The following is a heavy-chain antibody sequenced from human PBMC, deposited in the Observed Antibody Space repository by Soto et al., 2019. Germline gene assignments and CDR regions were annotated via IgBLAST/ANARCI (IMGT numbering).Heavy chain of an antibody. CDR2: IYYSGST. Sequence: LSLTCTVSGGSISSYYWSWIRQPPGKGLEWIGYIYYSGSTNYNPSLKSRVTISVDTSKNQFSLKLSSVTAADTAVYYCARVPVYCTNGVCSYNWFDPWGQGTLVTVSS. CDR1: GGSISSYY. CDR3: ARVPVYCTNGVCSYNWFDP. J-gene: IGHJ5*02. V-gene: IGHV4-59*01. D-gene: IGHD2-8*01.